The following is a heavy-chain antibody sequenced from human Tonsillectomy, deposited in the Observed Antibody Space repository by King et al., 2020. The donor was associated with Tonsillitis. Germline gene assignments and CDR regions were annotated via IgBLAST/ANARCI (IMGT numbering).Heavy chain of an antibody. V-gene: IGHV3-30*03. CDR3: AREVGVSPEWFDP. CDR2: ISNDGTNK. Sequence: VQLVESGGGVVQPGTSLRLSCAASGFTFTKYGMHWVRQAPGKGLGWVAVISNDGTNKYYADPVKGRFAISRDNSRNTLYLQLNNLRAEDTGLYYCAREVGVSPEWFDPWGQGTLVAVSS. D-gene: IGHD1-26*01. J-gene: IGHJ5*02. CDR1: GFTFTKYG.